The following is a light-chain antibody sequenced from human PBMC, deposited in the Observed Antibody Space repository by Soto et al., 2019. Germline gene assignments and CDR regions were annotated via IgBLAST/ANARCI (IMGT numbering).Light chain of an antibody. CDR1: SGHSRYD. CDR2: LKSDGSH. V-gene: IGLV4-69*01. CDR3: QTWGTGIVV. Sequence: QLVLTQSPSASASLGASVKLTCILSSGHSRYDIAWHQQQPEKGPRYLMKLKSDGSHTKGDGIPDRFSGSSSGAERYLTISSLQSEDEADYYCQTWGTGIVVFGGGTKLTVL. J-gene: IGLJ2*01.